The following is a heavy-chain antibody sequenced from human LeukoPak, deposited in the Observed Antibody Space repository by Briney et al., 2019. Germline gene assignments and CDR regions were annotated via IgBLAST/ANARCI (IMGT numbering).Heavy chain of an antibody. J-gene: IGHJ4*02. CDR1: GYTFTSYG. V-gene: IGHV1-18*01. Sequence: ASVKVSCKASGYTFTSYGISWVRQAPGQGLEWMGWISPYNGNTEYSENVEDRVTMTTDTSTTTAYMELRSLRSDDSAVYYCARTDSAGSYYAPNYWGQGSLVTVSS. CDR3: ARTDSAGSYYAPNY. D-gene: IGHD3-10*01. CDR2: ISPYNGNT.